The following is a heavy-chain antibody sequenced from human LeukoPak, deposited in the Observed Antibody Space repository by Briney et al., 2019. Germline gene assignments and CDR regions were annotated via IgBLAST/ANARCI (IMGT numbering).Heavy chain of an antibody. V-gene: IGHV1-18*01. D-gene: IGHD6-19*01. J-gene: IGHJ4*02. CDR2: ISAYNGNT. Sequence: ASVKVSCKASGYTFTSYGISWVRQAPGQGLEWMGWISAYNGNTNYALKLQGRVTMTTDTSTSTAYMELRSLRSDDTAVYYCARDRQGLVRGGGEDYWGQGTLVTVSS. CDR3: ARDRQGLVRGGGEDY. CDR1: GYTFTSYG.